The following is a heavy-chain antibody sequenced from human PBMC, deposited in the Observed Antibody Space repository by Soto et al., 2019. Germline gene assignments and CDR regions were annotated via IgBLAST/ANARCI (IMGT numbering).Heavy chain of an antibody. V-gene: IGHV4-30-4*01. Sequence: QVQLQESGPGLVKPSQTLSLTCTVSGGSISSGDYYWSWIRQPPGKGLEWIGYIYYSGSTYYNPSLKSRVTISVDTSKNQFSLKLSSVTAADTAVYYCVRGLSGYSNEKGYNWFDPWGQGTLVTVSS. CDR2: IYYSGST. D-gene: IGHD6-13*01. J-gene: IGHJ5*02. CDR1: GGSISSGDYY. CDR3: VRGLSGYSNEKGYNWFDP.